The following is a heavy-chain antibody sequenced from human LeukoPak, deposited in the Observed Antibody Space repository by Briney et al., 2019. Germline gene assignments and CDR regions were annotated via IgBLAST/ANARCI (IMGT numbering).Heavy chain of an antibody. D-gene: IGHD1-26*01. V-gene: IGHV3-15*01. J-gene: IGHJ4*02. CDR2: IKSKTDGGTT. CDR1: GFTFSNAW. Sequence: GGSLRLSCAASGFTFSNAWMSWVRQAPGKGLEWVGRIKSKTDGGTTDYAAPVKGRFTISRDDSKNTLYLQMNSLKTEDTAVYYRTTASWELPLVSFDYWGQGTLVTVSS. CDR3: TTASWELPLVSFDY.